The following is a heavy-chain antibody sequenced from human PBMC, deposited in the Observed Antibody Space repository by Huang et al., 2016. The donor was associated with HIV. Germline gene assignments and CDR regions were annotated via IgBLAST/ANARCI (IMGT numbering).Heavy chain of an antibody. J-gene: IGHJ4*02. CDR2: VNADNGNT. V-gene: IGHV1-3*01. Sequence: QVHLVQSGTEVRKPGASVRISCKASGYAFSTYALHWVRQAPGQRREWMGWVNADNGNTEYSQKFQGRVTLTKDTSATTTYMELSSLRSEDTALYYCASVMSGSYLYFDYWGQGTLVTVSS. D-gene: IGHD3-10*01. CDR3: ASVMSGSYLYFDY. CDR1: GYAFSTYA.